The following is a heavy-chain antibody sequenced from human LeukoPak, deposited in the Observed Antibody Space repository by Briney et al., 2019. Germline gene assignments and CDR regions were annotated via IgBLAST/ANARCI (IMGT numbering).Heavy chain of an antibody. Sequence: SETLSLTCTVSGGSISSSSYYWGWIRQPPGKGLEWIGSIYYSGSTYYNPSLKSRVTISVDTSKNQFSLNLSSVTAADTAVYYCARLIDGVAAAGTFFDYWGQGTLVTVSS. CDR1: GGSISSSSYY. CDR3: ARLIDGVAAAGTFFDY. D-gene: IGHD6-13*01. V-gene: IGHV4-39*01. J-gene: IGHJ4*02. CDR2: IYYSGST.